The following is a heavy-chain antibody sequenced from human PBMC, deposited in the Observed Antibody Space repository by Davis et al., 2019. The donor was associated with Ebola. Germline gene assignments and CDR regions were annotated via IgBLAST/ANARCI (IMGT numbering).Heavy chain of an antibody. CDR3: ATLLGTSTTFDN. CDR2: IKQQGSLV. D-gene: IGHD4-11*01. J-gene: IGHJ4*02. CDR1: RVALPSVW. V-gene: IGHV3-7*01. Sequence: GESLKIPCTDSRVALPSVWMSWVRQAPGKGLEWVASIKQQGSLVYYLESVKSRFTVSRDNAKNSLFLQMDSLRAEDTAVYYCATLLGTSTTFDNWDQGTLVTVSS.